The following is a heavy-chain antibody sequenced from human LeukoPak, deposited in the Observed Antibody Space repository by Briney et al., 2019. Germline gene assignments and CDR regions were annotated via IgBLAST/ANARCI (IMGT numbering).Heavy chain of an antibody. CDR1: GFTFSSYE. CDR3: TRDRTYYDFWSGYLDY. V-gene: IGHV3-49*04. Sequence: PGGSLRLSCAASGFTFSSYEMNWVRQAPGKGLEWVGFIRSKAYGGTTEYAASVKGRFTISRDDSKSIAYLQMNSLKTEDTAVYYCTRDRTYYDFWSGYLDYWGQGTLVTVSS. CDR2: IRSKAYGGTT. D-gene: IGHD3-3*01. J-gene: IGHJ4*02.